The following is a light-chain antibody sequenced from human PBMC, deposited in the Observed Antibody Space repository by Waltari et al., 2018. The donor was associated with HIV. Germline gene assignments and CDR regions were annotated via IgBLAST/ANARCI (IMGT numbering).Light chain of an antibody. CDR2: QDS. Sequence: SYELTQPPSVSVSPGQTASITCSGDKLGDKYACWYQQTPGQSPVMVMYQDSERPSGIPERFSGSNSGNTATLTISGTQAMDEADYYCQAWDNTTAVFGGGTKLTVL. CDR3: QAWDNTTAV. CDR1: KLGDKY. V-gene: IGLV3-1*01. J-gene: IGLJ2*01.